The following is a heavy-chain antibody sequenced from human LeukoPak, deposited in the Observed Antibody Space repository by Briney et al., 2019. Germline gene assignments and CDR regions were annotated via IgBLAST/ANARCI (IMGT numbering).Heavy chain of an antibody. D-gene: IGHD6-6*01. CDR3: AREVWSSSPNHAEYFQH. V-gene: IGHV3-48*03. J-gene: IGHJ1*01. CDR1: GFTFSSYE. Sequence: QSGGSLRLSCAASGFTFSSYEMNWVRQAPGKGLEWVSYISSSGSTIYYADSVKGRFTISRDNAKNSLYLQMNSLRAEDTAVYYCAREVWSSSPNHAEYFQHWGQGTLVTVSS. CDR2: ISSSGSTI.